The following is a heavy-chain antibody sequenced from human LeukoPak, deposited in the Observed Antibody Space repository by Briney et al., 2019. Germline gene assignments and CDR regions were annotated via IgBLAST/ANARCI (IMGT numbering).Heavy chain of an antibody. V-gene: IGHV4-38-2*01. J-gene: IGHJ4*02. Sequence: GSLRLSCAASGFTFSDYYMSWIRQAPGKGLEWIGSIYYSGSTYYNPSLKSRVTISVDTSKNQFSLKLSSVTAADTAVYYCARLMGIAAAGTYWGQGTLVTVSS. D-gene: IGHD6-13*01. CDR1: GFTFSDYY. CDR2: IYYSGST. CDR3: ARLMGIAAAGTY.